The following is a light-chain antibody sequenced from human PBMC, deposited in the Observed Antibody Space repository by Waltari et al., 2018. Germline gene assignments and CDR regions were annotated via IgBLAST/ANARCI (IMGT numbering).Light chain of an antibody. Sequence: QSVLTQAPSVAGAPGQRVTISCTGGDSNTAPFCVNWYQPLPGRFPKLLIYENTNRPAGVPYRVSGSRSGTSASLAIAGLQPEDEGDYYCQSYDNSLRGSVLFGGGTKLTVL. CDR3: QSYDNSLRGSVL. J-gene: IGLJ3*02. CDR1: DSNTAPFCV. V-gene: IGLV1-40*01. CDR2: ENT.